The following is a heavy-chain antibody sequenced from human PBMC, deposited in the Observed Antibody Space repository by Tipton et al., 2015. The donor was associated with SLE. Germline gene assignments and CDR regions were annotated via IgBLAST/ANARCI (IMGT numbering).Heavy chain of an antibody. CDR2: IYYSGST. J-gene: IGHJ4*02. Sequence: LRLSCTVSGGSISSHYWSWIRQPPGEGLEWIGYIYYSGSTNYNPSLKSRVTISVDTSKNQFSLKLSSVTAADTAVYYCARGGSGSFFDYWGQGTLVTVSS. CDR1: GGSISSHY. V-gene: IGHV4-59*11. D-gene: IGHD1-26*01. CDR3: ARGGSGSFFDY.